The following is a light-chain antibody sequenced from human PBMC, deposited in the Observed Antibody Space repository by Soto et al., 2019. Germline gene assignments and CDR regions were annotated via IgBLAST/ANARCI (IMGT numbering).Light chain of an antibody. CDR2: EVI. CDR3: ISYTSISTLV. V-gene: IGLV2-14*01. J-gene: IGLJ1*01. Sequence: SALTQPASVSGSPGHPITISCTGTSSDVGGYNYVSWYQQHPGKAPKVIIYEVINRPSGVSNRFSGSKSGNTASLTISGLQAEDEADYYCISYTSISTLVFGTGTKVTVL. CDR1: SSDVGGYNY.